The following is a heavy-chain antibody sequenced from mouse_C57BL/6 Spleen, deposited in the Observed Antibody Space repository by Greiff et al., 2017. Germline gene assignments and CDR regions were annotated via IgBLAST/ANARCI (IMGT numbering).Heavy chain of an antibody. CDR3: ARAPPITTVVAKAMDY. J-gene: IGHJ4*01. V-gene: IGHV1-80*01. Sequence: QVQLQQSGAELVKPGASVKISCKASGYAFSSYWMNWVKQRPGKGLEWIGQIYPGDGDTNYNGKFKGKATLTADKSSSTAYMQLSSLTSEDSAVYFCARAPPITTVVAKAMDYWGQGTSVTVSS. CDR1: GYAFSSYW. CDR2: IYPGDGDT. D-gene: IGHD1-1*01.